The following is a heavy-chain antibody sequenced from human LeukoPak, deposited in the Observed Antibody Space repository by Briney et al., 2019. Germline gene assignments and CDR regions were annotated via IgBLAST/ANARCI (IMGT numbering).Heavy chain of an antibody. J-gene: IGHJ3*02. D-gene: IGHD3-10*02. CDR3: ARHEPYYVHAFDI. Sequence: ASVTVSCTASGYTFTSYYMHWVRQAPGQGLEWMGIINPSGGSTSYAQKFQGRVTMTRDTSTSTVYMELSSLRSEDTAVYYCARHEPYYVHAFDIWGQGTMVTVSS. V-gene: IGHV1-46*01. CDR1: GYTFTSYY. CDR2: INPSGGST.